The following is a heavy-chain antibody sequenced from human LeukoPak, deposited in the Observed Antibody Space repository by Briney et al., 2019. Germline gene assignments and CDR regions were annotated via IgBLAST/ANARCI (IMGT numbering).Heavy chain of an antibody. V-gene: IGHV1-58*01. J-gene: IGHJ4*02. CDR3: ARDKAAWYSSSWYYFDS. CDR2: IVVGSGNT. D-gene: IGHD6-13*01. Sequence: ASVKVSCKASGFTLSSSAVQWVRQGRGQRLEWIGWIVVGSGNTDYAQNFQERVTITSDMSTNTAYMELSSLRAEDTAVYYCARDKAAWYSSSWYYFDSWGQGTLVTVSS. CDR1: GFTLSSSA.